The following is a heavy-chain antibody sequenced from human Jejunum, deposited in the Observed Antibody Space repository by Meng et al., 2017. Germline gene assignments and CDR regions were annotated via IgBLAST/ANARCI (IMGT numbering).Heavy chain of an antibody. V-gene: IGHV3-11*01. J-gene: IGHJ4*02. CDR1: GFTFSDFY. CDR3: ARPSYFDP. CDR2: ISTTGKVI. Sequence: QVHLVGFGGGLVKPGGSLRLSCAASGFTFSDFYMSWIRQAPGKGLEWVSFISTTGKVIYYADSVKGRFTVSRDNAKNSLFLQMDSLRAEDTAVYYCARPSYFDPWGQGTLVTVSS.